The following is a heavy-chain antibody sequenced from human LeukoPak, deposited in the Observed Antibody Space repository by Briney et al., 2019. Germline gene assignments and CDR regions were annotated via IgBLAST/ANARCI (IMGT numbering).Heavy chain of an antibody. CDR3: ATHYYDSSGYYSPDY. V-gene: IGHV3-30-3*01. CDR1: GFTFSSYA. Sequence: PGGSLRLSCAASGFTFSSYAMYWVRQAPGKGLEWVAAISYDGSNKYYADSVKGRFTISRDNSKNTLYLQMSSLRAEDTAVYYCATHYYDSSGYYSPDYWGQGTLVTVSS. D-gene: IGHD3-22*01. CDR2: ISYDGSNK. J-gene: IGHJ4*02.